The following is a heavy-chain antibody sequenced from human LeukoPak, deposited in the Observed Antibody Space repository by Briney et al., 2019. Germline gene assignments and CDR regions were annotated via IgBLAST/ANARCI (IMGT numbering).Heavy chain of an antibody. CDR1: GGSISSYY. D-gene: IGHD6-19*01. Sequence: SETLSLTCTVSGGSISSYYWSWIRQPPGKGLEWIGYIYYSWSTNYNPSLSSRVTISVDTAKNQFSLKLSSVTAADTAVYYCARGSVAGTRGLSEFDYWGQGTLVTVSS. V-gene: IGHV4-59*01. CDR3: ARGSVAGTRGLSEFDY. CDR2: IYYSWST. J-gene: IGHJ4*02.